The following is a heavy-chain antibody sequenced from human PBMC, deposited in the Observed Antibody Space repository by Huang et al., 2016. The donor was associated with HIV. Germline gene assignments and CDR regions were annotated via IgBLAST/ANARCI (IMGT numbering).Heavy chain of an antibody. CDR3: AKDRGDGYSGYDYDY. CDR1: GFTFSNYA. Sequence: EVQLWESGGTLVQPGGSLRLSCGASGFTFSNYAMCWVRQAPGKGLEWVSCISGSSGNIYDADSVKGRFTISRDNVKKTVYLQMNSLRVEDAAVYYCAKDRGDGYSGYDYDYWGQGTLVTVSS. J-gene: IGHJ4*02. D-gene: IGHD5-12*01. V-gene: IGHV3-23*01. CDR2: ISGSSGNI.